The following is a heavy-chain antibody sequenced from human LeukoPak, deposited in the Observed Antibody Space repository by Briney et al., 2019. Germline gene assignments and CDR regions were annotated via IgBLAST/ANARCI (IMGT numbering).Heavy chain of an antibody. CDR3: ARGYYDSNGYYYPLDY. J-gene: IGHJ4*02. D-gene: IGHD3-22*01. Sequence: PSETLSLTCTVSGGSISSYYWSWIRQPAGKGLEWIGRIYTSGSTNYNPSLKSRVTMSVDTSKNQFSLKLSSVTAADTAVYYCARGYYDSNGYYYPLDYWGQGSLVTVSS. V-gene: IGHV4-4*07. CDR2: IYTSGST. CDR1: GGSISSYY.